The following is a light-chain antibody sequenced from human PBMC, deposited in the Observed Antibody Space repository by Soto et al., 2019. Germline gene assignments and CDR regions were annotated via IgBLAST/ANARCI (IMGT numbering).Light chain of an antibody. V-gene: IGKV3-11*01. CDR2: DAS. CDR1: QSVSSY. Sequence: EIVLTQSPATLSLSPGERATLSCRASQSVSSYLAWYQQKPGQAPRLLIYDASNRATGIPARFSGSGSGTDFTLTNSSLEPEDLAVYYCQQRSNWPWAFGQGTKVDIK. CDR3: QQRSNWPWA. J-gene: IGKJ1*01.